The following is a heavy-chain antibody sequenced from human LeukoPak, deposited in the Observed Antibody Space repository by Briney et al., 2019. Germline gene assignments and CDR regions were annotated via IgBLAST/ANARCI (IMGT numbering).Heavy chain of an antibody. CDR1: GFTFSSYW. D-gene: IGHD2-2*01. V-gene: IGHV3-9*01. CDR3: VSFYETY. CDR2: ISWKSGSI. J-gene: IGHJ4*02. Sequence: GGSLRLSCAASGFTFSSYWMNWVRQAPGKGLEWVSGISWKSGSIDYADSVKGRFTISRDNAKNSLYLQMNNLRAEDTAVYYCVSFYETYWGRGTLVTVSS.